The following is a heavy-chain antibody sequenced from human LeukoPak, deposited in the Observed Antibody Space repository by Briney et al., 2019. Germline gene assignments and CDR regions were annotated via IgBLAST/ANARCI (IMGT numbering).Heavy chain of an antibody. CDR2: IIPILGIA. V-gene: IGHV1-69*04. D-gene: IGHD3-9*01. Sequence: SVKVSCKAAGGTFSTYAISWVREAPGHGLGWMGRIIPILGIANYAQKFQGRVTITADKSTSTDYMELSSLRSEDTAVYYCAVLYDILTGHITDTPWGQGTLVTASS. CDR1: GGTFSTYA. CDR3: AVLYDILTGHITDTP. J-gene: IGHJ5*02.